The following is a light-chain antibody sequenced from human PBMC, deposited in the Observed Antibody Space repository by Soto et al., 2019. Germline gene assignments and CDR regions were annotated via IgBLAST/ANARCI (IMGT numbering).Light chain of an antibody. CDR2: GAS. V-gene: IGKV3-20*01. CDR3: LQYGSSPYT. CDR1: QSVSRIY. J-gene: IGKJ2*01. Sequence: EIVLTQSPGTLSLSPGERATLSCRASQSVSRIYLAWYQQKPDQAPRLLIYGASSRATGIPDRFSGSGSGTDFTLTISRLEPEDFAVYYCLQYGSSPYTFGQGTKLEIK.